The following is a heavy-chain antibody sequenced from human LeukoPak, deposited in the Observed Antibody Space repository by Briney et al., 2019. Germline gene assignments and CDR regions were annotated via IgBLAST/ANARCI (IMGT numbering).Heavy chain of an antibody. CDR3: SRARECYDILTGYSSYYFDY. Sequence: GGSLRLSCTASGFTVSSNYMSWVRQAPGKGLEWVSVIYSGGSTYYADSVKGRFTISRDSSKNTLYLQMNSLRAEDTAVYYCSRARECYDILTGYSSYYFDYWGQGTLVTVSS. D-gene: IGHD3-9*01. CDR2: IYSGGST. J-gene: IGHJ4*02. V-gene: IGHV3-53*01. CDR1: GFTVSSNY.